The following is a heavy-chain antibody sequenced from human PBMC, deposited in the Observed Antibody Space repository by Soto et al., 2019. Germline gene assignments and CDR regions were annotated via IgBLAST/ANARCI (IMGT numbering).Heavy chain of an antibody. CDR1: GFTFSDYY. V-gene: IGHV3-11*01. J-gene: IGHJ4*02. D-gene: IGHD3-22*01. CDR3: ARDPPYDYDSSGVDYY. CDR2: ISSSGSTI. Sequence: QVQLVESGGGLVKPGGSLRLSCAASGFTFSDYYMSWIRQAPGKGLEWVSYISSSGSTIYYADSVKGRFTISRDNXKXXLYLQMNSLRAEDTAVYYCARDPPYDYDSSGVDYYWGQGTLVTVSS.